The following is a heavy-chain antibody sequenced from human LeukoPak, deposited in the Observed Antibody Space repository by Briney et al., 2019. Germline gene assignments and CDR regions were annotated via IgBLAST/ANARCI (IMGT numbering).Heavy chain of an antibody. D-gene: IGHD3-22*01. CDR3: ARGQKEYYFDTSGYYNDY. CDR1: GGSISSSGYY. J-gene: IGHJ4*02. Sequence: PSETLSLTCTVSGGSISSSGYYWGWIRQPPGKGLEWIGSIYYSGSTYYNPSLKSQVSISVDTSKNQFSLRLSSVTAADTAVYYCARGQKEYYFDTSGYYNDYWGQGTLVTVSS. CDR2: IYYSGST. V-gene: IGHV4-39*01.